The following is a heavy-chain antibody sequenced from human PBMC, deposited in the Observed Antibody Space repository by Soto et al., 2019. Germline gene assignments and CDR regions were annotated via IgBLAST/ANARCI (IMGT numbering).Heavy chain of an antibody. Sequence: QVQLVQSGAEVKKPGSSVKVSCKASGGTFSSYAISWVRQAPGQGLEWMGGIIPIFGTATYAQKFQGRVTITADKSTSTAYMELSSLRSEDTAVYYCAREGIAAGRYTGWFDPWGQGTLVTVSS. CDR1: GGTFSSYA. CDR3: AREGIAAGRYTGWFDP. CDR2: IIPIFGTA. J-gene: IGHJ5*02. D-gene: IGHD6-13*01. V-gene: IGHV1-69*06.